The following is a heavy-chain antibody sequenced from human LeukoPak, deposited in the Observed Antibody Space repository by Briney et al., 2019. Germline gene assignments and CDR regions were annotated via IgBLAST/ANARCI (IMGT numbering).Heavy chain of an antibody. CDR3: ARVVEQWQIPRGGRQYYYYYYGMDV. Sequence: PGGSLRLSCAASGFTFSSYSMNWVRQAPGKRLEWVSYISSSSSTIYYADSVKGRFTISRDNSKNTLYLQMNSLRAEDTAVYYCARVVEQWQIPRGGRQYYYYYYGMDVWGQGTTVTVSS. CDR1: GFTFSSYS. V-gene: IGHV3-48*01. J-gene: IGHJ6*02. CDR2: ISSSSSTI. D-gene: IGHD6-19*01.